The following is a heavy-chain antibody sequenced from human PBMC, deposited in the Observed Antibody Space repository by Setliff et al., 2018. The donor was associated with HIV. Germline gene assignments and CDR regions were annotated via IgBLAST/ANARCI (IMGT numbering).Heavy chain of an antibody. CDR2: ISGSGGST. J-gene: IGHJ4*02. CDR1: EFTFSVYA. V-gene: IGHV3-23*01. Sequence: PGGSLRLSCAASEFTFSVYAMSWLRQAPGKGLEWVSGISGSGGSTFYADSVKGRFTMSRDNSKNTVSLQMNSLRAEDTAVYYCAKDHPTGYSSSWYFDYWGQGTLVTVSS. CDR3: AKDHPTGYSSSWYFDY. D-gene: IGHD6-13*01.